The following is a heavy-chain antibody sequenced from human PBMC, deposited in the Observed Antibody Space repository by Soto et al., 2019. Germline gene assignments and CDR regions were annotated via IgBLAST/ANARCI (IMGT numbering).Heavy chain of an antibody. CDR3: ARDLVSKLPRNGMDV. Sequence: PGGSLRLSCAASGFTFSSYSMNWVRQAPGKGLEWVSSISSSSSYIYYADSVKGRFTISRDNAKNSLYLQMNSLRAEDTAVYYCARDLVSKLPRNGMDVWGQGTTVTVSS. D-gene: IGHD2-15*01. CDR1: GFTFSSYS. CDR2: ISSSSSYI. J-gene: IGHJ6*02. V-gene: IGHV3-21*01.